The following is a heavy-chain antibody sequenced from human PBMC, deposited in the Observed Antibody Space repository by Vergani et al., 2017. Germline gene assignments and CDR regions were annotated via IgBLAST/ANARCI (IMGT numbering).Heavy chain of an antibody. CDR2: IYTSGST. D-gene: IGHD2-2*01. J-gene: IGHJ4*02. CDR3: ARVVKPTYCSSNSCSYYFDY. V-gene: IGHV4-61*02. CDR1: GGSISSGSYY. Sequence: QVQLQESGPGLVKPSQTLSLTCTVSGGSISSGSYYWSWIRQPAGKGLEWIGRIYTSGSTNYNPSLKSRVTMSVDTSKNQFSLKLSSVTAADTAVYYCARVVKPTYCSSNSCSYYFDYWGQGTLVTVSS.